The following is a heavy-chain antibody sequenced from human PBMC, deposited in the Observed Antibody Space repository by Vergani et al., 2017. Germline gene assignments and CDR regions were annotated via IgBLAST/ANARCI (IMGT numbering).Heavy chain of an antibody. CDR3: VRDQVTMLRGSDALDI. D-gene: IGHD3-10*01. V-gene: IGHV3-49*03. Sequence: EVQLVESGGDLVQPGRSLRLSCTASGFTFGYYATDWFRQAPGQGLEWVGGIRSKAYGQATIYAASVKGRFTISRDDSKSIAYLQMNNLQTEDTAMYYCVRDQVTMLRGSDALDIWGQGTMVTVSS. J-gene: IGHJ3*02. CDR2: IRSKAYGQAT. CDR1: GFTFGYYA.